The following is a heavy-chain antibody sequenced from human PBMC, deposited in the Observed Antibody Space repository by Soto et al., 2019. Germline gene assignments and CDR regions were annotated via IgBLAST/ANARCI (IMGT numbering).Heavy chain of an antibody. Sequence: GGSLRLSCEVSGFTFSAYWMHWVRQVPGKGLIWVSRISDDGSTTTYADSVKGRFTISRGNAKNTLYLQMNSLRADDTGLYYCTRGPRVSSTGTGAHWGQGTLVTVS. CDR3: TRGPRVSSTGTGAH. D-gene: IGHD1-1*01. J-gene: IGHJ4*02. V-gene: IGHV3-74*01. CDR2: ISDDGSTT. CDR1: GFTFSAYW.